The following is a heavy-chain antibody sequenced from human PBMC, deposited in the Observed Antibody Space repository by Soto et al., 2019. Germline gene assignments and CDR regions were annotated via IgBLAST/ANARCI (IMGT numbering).Heavy chain of an antibody. CDR2: IYHSGST. CDR1: GGSISSSNW. CDR3: ARDRRSGGSGWYWFDP. J-gene: IGHJ5*02. Sequence: QVQLQESGPGLVKPSGTLSLTCAVSGGSISSSNWWSWVRQPPGKGLEWIGEIYHSGSTNYNPSLRSRVTISVDKSTNQFSLQLSSVTAADTAVYYCARDRRSGGSGWYWFDPWGQGTLVTVSS. D-gene: IGHD6-19*01. V-gene: IGHV4-4*02.